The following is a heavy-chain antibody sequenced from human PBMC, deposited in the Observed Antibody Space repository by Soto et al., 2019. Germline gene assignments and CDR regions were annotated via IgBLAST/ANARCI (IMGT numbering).Heavy chain of an antibody. CDR1: GYSFTSYW. D-gene: IGHD3-3*01. J-gene: IGHJ3*02. CDR3: ARRACDYDFWSGYYCAFDI. Sequence: PGESLKISCKGSGYSFTSYWIGWVRQMPGKGLEWMGIIYPGDSDTRYSPSFQGQVTISADKSISTAYLQWSSLKASDTAMYYCARRACDYDFWSGYYCAFDIWGQGTMVTVSS. V-gene: IGHV5-51*01. CDR2: IYPGDSDT.